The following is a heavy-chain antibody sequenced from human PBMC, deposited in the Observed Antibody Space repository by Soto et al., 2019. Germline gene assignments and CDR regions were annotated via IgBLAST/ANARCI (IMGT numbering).Heavy chain of an antibody. CDR2: INHSGST. Sequence: SETLSLTCAVYGGSFSGYYWSWIRQPPGKGLEWIGEINHSGSTNYNPSLKSRVTISVDTSKNQFSLKLSSVTAADTAVYYCARGIAAFDYWGQGTLVTVSS. V-gene: IGHV4-34*01. D-gene: IGHD6-25*01. J-gene: IGHJ4*02. CDR3: ARGIAAFDY. CDR1: GGSFSGYY.